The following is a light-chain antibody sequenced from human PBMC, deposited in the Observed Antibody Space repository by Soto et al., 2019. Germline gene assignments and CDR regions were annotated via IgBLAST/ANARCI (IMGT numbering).Light chain of an antibody. V-gene: IGLV2-14*01. CDR3: SSYTSSSNV. J-gene: IGLJ1*01. CDR2: EVS. CDR1: SSDVGGYNY. Sequence: QSVLTQPASVSGSPGQSITISCTVTSSDVGGYNYVSWYQQHPGKAPKLMIYEVSNRPSGVSNRFSGSKSGNTASLTISGLQAEDEADYYCSSYTSSSNVFGTGTKVTVL.